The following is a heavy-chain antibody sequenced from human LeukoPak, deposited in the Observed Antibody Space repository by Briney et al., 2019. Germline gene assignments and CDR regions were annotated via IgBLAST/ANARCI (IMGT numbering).Heavy chain of an antibody. Sequence: SETLSLTCTVSGGSISSNSYYWGWIRQPPGKGLEWIGTIYYSGSTYYNPSLKSRVTISVDTSKNQFPLKLSSVTAADTAAYYCARCDSRGYYNPFDYWGQGTLVTVSS. CDR1: GGSISSNSYY. CDR2: IYYSGST. V-gene: IGHV4-39*06. J-gene: IGHJ4*02. CDR3: ARCDSRGYYNPFDY. D-gene: IGHD3-22*01.